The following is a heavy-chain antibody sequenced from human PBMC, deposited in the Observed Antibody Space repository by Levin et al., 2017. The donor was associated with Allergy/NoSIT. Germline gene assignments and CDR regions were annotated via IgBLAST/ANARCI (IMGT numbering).Heavy chain of an antibody. Sequence: PGGSLRLSCAASGFTFDDYAMHWVRQAPGKGLEWVSGISWNSGSIGYADSVKGRFTISRDNAKNSLYLQMNSLRAEDTALYYCAKIASIAAAGPFDYWGQGTLVTVSS. D-gene: IGHD6-13*01. J-gene: IGHJ4*02. CDR2: ISWNSGSI. CDR3: AKIASIAAAGPFDY. V-gene: IGHV3-9*01. CDR1: GFTFDDYA.